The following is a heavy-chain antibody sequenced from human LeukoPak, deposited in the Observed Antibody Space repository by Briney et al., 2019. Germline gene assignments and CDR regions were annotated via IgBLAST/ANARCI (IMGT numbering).Heavy chain of an antibody. CDR2: IIPILGIA. Sequence: SVKVSCKASGGTSSSYTISWVRQAPGQGLEWMGRIIPILGIANYAQKFQGRVTITADKSTSTAYMELSSLRSEDTAVYYCARVGDPYYDFWSGYSGWFDPWGQGTLVTVSS. J-gene: IGHJ5*02. CDR1: GGTSSSYT. V-gene: IGHV1-69*02. CDR3: ARVGDPYYDFWSGYSGWFDP. D-gene: IGHD3-3*01.